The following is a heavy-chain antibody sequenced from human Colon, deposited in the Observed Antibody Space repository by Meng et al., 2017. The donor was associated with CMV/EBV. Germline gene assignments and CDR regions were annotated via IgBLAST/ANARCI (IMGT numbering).Heavy chain of an antibody. CDR2: INHSVIT. V-gene: IGHV4-34*01. J-gene: IGHJ4*02. D-gene: IGHD2-15*01. CDR1: VVSVSFLY. Sequence: VLLLRWRRGSLIASVPLSLTVGASVVSVSFLYWRCIRQPPGKGLEWIGEINHSVITTYTSSLESRLIMSVDTSKNQISLRLNSVTAADTAVYYCARGRGGRYCSGRTCYAGDSWGQGTLVTVSS. CDR3: ARGRGGRYCSGRTCYAGDS.